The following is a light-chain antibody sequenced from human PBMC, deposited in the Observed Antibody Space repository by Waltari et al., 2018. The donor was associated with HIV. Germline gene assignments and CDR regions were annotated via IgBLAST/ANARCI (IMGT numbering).Light chain of an antibody. J-gene: IGKJ4*01. CDR3: QQRSNWPPKLT. CDR1: QSVSSY. CDR2: DAS. V-gene: IGKV3-11*01. Sequence: EIVLTQSPATLSLSPGERATLSCRVSQSVSSYLAWYQQKPGQAPRLLIYDASNRATGIPARFSGSGSGTDFTLTISSLEPEDFAVYYCQQRSNWPPKLTFGGGTKVEIK.